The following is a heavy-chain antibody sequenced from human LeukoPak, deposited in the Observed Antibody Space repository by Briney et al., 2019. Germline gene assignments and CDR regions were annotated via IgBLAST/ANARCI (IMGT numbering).Heavy chain of an antibody. V-gene: IGHV4-39*07. CDR3: AREPMGYYDSTPDAFDI. Sequence: SETLSLTCTVSGGSISSSSYYWGWIRQPPGKGLEWIGSIYYSGSTYYNPTLKSRVTISVDTSKNQFSLKLSSVTAADTAVYYCAREPMGYYDSTPDAFDIWGQGTMVTVPS. J-gene: IGHJ3*02. CDR2: IYYSGST. CDR1: GGSISSSSYY. D-gene: IGHD3-22*01.